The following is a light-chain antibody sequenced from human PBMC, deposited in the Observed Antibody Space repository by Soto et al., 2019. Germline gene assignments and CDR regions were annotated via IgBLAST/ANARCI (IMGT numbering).Light chain of an antibody. V-gene: IGKV3-11*01. CDR2: DVS. Sequence: ELVLTQSPATLSLSPGERATLSCRASQSVSSYLAWYQQKPGQAPRLLIYDVSNRATGIPGRFSGSGSGTDFTLTISGLEPGDFAVYYCQQRSSFGQGTRPAIK. J-gene: IGKJ5*01. CDR1: QSVSSY. CDR3: QQRSS.